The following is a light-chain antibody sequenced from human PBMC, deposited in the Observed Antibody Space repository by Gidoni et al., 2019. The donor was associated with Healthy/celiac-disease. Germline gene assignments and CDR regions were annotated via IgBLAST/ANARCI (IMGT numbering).Light chain of an antibody. CDR3: QQRSNWPS. CDR1: RSVSRY. Sequence: EIVLTQSPATLSLPPGERATLSCRASRSVSRYLAWYQQKPGQAPRLLIYDASNRATGIPARFSGSGSGTDFTLTISSLEPEDFAVYYCQQRSNWPSFGGGTKVEIK. V-gene: IGKV3-11*01. J-gene: IGKJ4*01. CDR2: DAS.